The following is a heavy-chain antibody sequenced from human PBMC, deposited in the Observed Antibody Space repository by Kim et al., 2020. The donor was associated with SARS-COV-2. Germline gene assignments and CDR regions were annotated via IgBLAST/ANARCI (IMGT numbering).Heavy chain of an antibody. CDR1: GYTFTGYY. CDR2: INPNSGGT. CDR3: ARDLFFDPKALIYYYYMDV. D-gene: IGHD3-3*01. V-gene: IGHV1-2*02. Sequence: ASVKVSCKASGYTFTGYYMHWVRQAPGQGLEWMGWINPNSGGTNYAQKFQGRVTMTRDTSISTAYMELSRLRSDDTAVYYCARDLFFDPKALIYYYYMDVWGKGTTVTVSS. J-gene: IGHJ6*03.